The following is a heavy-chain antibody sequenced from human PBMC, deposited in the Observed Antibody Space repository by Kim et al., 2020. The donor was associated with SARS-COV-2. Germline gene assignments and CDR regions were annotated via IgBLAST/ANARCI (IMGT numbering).Heavy chain of an antibody. CDR1: GGSFSGYY. J-gene: IGHJ6*02. D-gene: IGHD2-2*02. V-gene: IGHV4-34*01. CDR2: INHSGGT. CDR3: ARGRAGVVPSPILGIGPHYDYYIMDV. Sequence: SETLSLTCAVYGGSFSGYYWNWIRQPPGKGLEWIGEINHSGGTDYNPSLKSRVSILVDTSKNQFSLKLSSVTAADTALYYCARGRAGVVPSPILGIGPHYDYYIMDVWGQGTTVTVSS.